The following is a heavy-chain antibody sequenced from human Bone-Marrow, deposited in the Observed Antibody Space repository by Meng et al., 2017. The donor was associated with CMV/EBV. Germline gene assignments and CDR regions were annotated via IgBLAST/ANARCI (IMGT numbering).Heavy chain of an antibody. V-gene: IGHV4-39*01. CDR2: VYYIGST. Sequence: PGKGLKWIGSVYYIGSTYYDPSLESRVTISVDKSKIQFSLKLSPVSAADPAVYYCARGLVVVVPAANYNPYRTHPRPAAYFDLWGRGTLVTVSS. CDR3: ARGLVVVVPAANYNPYRTHPRPAAYFDL. J-gene: IGHJ2*01. D-gene: IGHD2-2*01.